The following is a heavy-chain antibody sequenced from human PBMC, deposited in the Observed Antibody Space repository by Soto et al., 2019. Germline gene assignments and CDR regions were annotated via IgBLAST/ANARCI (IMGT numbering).Heavy chain of an antibody. CDR3: ARGWGLVS. CDR2: IIPIHGTT. CDR1: GGSLTSYP. V-gene: IGHV1-69*01. D-gene: IGHD3-16*01. Sequence: QMEQSGAEVRKPGSSVKVSCKPSGGSLTSYPMAWVRQAPGQGFEWMGGIIPIHGTTEYAQKFQGRVTITADESTNRDTLERTGLTSAYTAVYYCARGWGLVSWGHGTLVTVSS. J-gene: IGHJ4*01.